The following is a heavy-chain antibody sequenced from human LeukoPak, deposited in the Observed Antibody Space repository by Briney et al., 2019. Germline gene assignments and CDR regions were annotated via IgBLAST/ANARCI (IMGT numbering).Heavy chain of an antibody. J-gene: IGHJ6*03. CDR3: ASGSYGSGFYYFYCMDV. CDR2: INEDGADS. V-gene: IGHV3-74*03. CDR1: GFTFSGHW. D-gene: IGHD3-10*01. Sequence: GGSLRLSCAASGFTFSGHWIHWVRQAPGMGLVWVSRINEDGADSMYAESVKGRFTISRDNARNTVHLQMNSLRAEDTAVYYCASGSYGSGFYYFYCMDVWGKGTTVTVSS.